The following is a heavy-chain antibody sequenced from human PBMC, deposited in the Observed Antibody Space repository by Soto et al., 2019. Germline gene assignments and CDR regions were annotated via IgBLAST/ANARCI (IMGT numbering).Heavy chain of an antibody. D-gene: IGHD4-17*01. CDR3: AKDLATVTTRVRYYSYAMDV. J-gene: IGHJ6*02. CDR2: ISYDGSNK. V-gene: IGHV3-30*18. Sequence: GGSLRRSCAASGFTFSSYDLHWVRQAPGKGLEWVAVISYDGSNKYYADSVKGRFTISGDISKNTVYLQMNSLGAEETAVYYCAKDLATVTTRVRYYSYAMDVWGQGTTVTVSS. CDR1: GFTFSSYD.